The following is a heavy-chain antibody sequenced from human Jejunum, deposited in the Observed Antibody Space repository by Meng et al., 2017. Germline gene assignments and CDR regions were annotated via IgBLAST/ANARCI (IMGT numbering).Heavy chain of an antibody. J-gene: IGHJ4*02. CDR2: ISYSGST. D-gene: IGHD3-10*01. CDR3: ARHFSGSGTWFFDS. Sequence: QLQLQESGAGLVKASETLSLTCTVSGGSIRGSYDYWGWIRQPPGKGLDWTGTISYSGSTYYNPSLTSRVTISMDTSKNQFSLKLSSVTAADTAVYYCARHFSGSGTWFFDSWGQGVLVTVSS. V-gene: IGHV4-39*01. CDR1: GGSIRGSYDY.